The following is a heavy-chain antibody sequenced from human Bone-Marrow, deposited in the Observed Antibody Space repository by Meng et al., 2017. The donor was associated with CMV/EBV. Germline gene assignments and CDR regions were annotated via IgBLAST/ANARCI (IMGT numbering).Heavy chain of an antibody. V-gene: IGHV3-30-3*01. D-gene: IGHD3-3*01. CDR2: ISYDGSNK. CDR1: GFTVSTNY. J-gene: IGHJ6*02. CDR3: ARDAQHYDFWSGYVYYYGMDV. Sequence: GESLKISCEASGFTVSTNYMSWVRQAPGKGLEWVAVISYDGSNKYYADSVKGRFTISRDNSKNTLYLQMNSLRAEDTAVYYCARDAQHYDFWSGYVYYYGMDVWGQGTAVTVSS.